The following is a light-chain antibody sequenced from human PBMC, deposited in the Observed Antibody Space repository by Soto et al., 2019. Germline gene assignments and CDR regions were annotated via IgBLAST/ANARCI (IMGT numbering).Light chain of an antibody. V-gene: IGKV1-39*01. J-gene: IGKJ1*01. CDR2: AAS. CDR3: QQTYITPRT. Sequence: TQSPGTLSASVGDRLTITCRASQSIGYYLNWFQQRPGKAPNLLIYAASSLQSGVPSRFSGSGSGTDFTLTISSLQPEDFATYYCQQTYITPRTFGQGTKVEIK. CDR1: QSIGYY.